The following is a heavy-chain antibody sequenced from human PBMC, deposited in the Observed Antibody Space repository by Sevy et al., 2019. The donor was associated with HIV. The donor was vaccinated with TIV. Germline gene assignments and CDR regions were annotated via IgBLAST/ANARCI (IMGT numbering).Heavy chain of an antibody. CDR2: IRSKAYGGTT. Sequence: GGSLRLSCTASGFTFGDYAMSWVRQAPGKGLEWVGFIRSKAYGGTTQYAASVKGRFTISRDDSKSIAYLQMNSLKTEDTAVDYCSRDYYFDYWGQGTLVTVSS. CDR1: GFTFGDYA. CDR3: SRDYYFDY. J-gene: IGHJ4*02. V-gene: IGHV3-49*04.